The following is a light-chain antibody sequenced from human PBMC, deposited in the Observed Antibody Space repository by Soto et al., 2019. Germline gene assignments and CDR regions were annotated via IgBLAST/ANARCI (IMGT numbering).Light chain of an antibody. CDR3: QQYRSSPPYT. V-gene: IGKV3-20*01. CDR1: QNVSSW. Sequence: EIVLTQSPGTLSLSPGERATLSCRASQNVSSWLAWYHQAPGQAPRLLIYGASSRATGIPDRFSGSGSGTDFTFTISRVEPEDFAMYYCQQYRSSPPYTFGQGTKLEIK. CDR2: GAS. J-gene: IGKJ2*01.